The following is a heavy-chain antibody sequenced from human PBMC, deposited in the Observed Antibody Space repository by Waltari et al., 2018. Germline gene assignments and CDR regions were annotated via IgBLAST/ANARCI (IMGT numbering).Heavy chain of an antibody. J-gene: IGHJ6*03. CDR2: IYYSGST. CDR3: ASTYYYDSSGYYYPSYYYYIDV. D-gene: IGHD3-22*01. Sequence: QVQLQESGPGLVKPSETLSLTCTVSGGSISSDYWSWIRQPPGKGMEWIGYIYYSGSTNSNPSLQSPVTISVAPSKNQFSLKLSSVTAADTAVYYCASTYYYDSSGYYYPSYYYYIDVWGKGTTVTVSS. CDR1: GGSISSDY. V-gene: IGHV4-59*01.